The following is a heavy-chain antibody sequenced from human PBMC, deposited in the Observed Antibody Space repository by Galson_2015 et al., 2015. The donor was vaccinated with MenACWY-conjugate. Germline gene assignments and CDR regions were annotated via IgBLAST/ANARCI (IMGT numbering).Heavy chain of an antibody. CDR2: IRWDSGSI. Sequence: SLRLSCAGSGVTLDDTDMHWVRHARGQGLEWVSGIRWDSGSIDYADSVKGRFTISRDNAKNSLYLQISSLGAEDTALYYCAKSAEYSGGWYAIEYWGQGALVTVSS. V-gene: IGHV3-9*01. CDR3: AKSAEYSGGWYAIEY. CDR1: GVTLDDTD. D-gene: IGHD6-19*01. J-gene: IGHJ4*02.